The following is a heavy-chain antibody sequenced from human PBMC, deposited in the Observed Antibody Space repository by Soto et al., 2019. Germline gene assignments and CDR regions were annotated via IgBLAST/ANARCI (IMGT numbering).Heavy chain of an antibody. D-gene: IGHD6-19*01. J-gene: IGHJ4*02. CDR1: GGTFTTYD. V-gene: IGHV1-69*06. Sequence: QVQLVQSGAEVRKPGSSVKVSCKASGGTFTTYDISWVRQAPGQGLEWMGGIIPLFDATKYAQKIQGRVTITADKSTGTAYMELSSLRSEDTAMYYCARDRSSSWYNGTFYLDSWGQGTLVTVSS. CDR3: ARDRSSSWYNGTFYLDS. CDR2: IIPLFDAT.